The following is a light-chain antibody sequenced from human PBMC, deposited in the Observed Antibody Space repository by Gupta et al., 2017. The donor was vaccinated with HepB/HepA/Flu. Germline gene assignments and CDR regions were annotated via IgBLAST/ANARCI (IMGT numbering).Light chain of an antibody. Sequence: QSALTQPHSVSGSPGQSVTISCTGTSSDVGGYNYVSWYRQHPGKVPKLMIYDVNKRPSGVPDRFSGSKSGNTASLTISGLQAEDEAEYYCCSYAGTYTVVFGGGTKLTVL. CDR3: CSYAGTYTVV. V-gene: IGLV2-11*01. J-gene: IGLJ2*01. CDR1: SSDVGGYNY. CDR2: DVN.